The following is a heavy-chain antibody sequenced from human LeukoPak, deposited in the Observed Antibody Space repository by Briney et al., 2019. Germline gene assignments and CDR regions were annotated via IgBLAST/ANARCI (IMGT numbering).Heavy chain of an antibody. CDR1: GFTFSSYA. CDR2: ISSNGGST. V-gene: IGHV3-64*01. D-gene: IGHD3-3*01. J-gene: IGHJ4*02. Sequence: PGGSLRLSCAASGFTFSSYAMHWVRQAPGKGLEYVSAISSNGGSTYYANSVKGRFTISRDNSKNTLYLQMGSLRAEDMAVYYCARDGQYDFWSGYFGYWGQGTLVTVSS. CDR3: ARDGQYDFWSGYFGY.